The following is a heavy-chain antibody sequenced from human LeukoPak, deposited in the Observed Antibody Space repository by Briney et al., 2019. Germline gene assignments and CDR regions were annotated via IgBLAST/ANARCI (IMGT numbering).Heavy chain of an antibody. CDR1: GGSISSSSYY. D-gene: IGHD3-10*01. J-gene: IGHJ5*02. Sequence: KPSETLSLTCTVSGGSISSSSYYWGWIRQPPGKGLEWIGSIYYSGSTYYNPSLKSRVTISVDTSKNQFSLNLNSVTAADTAVHYCARSGTYYNNWFDPWGQGTLVTVSS. CDR2: IYYSGST. CDR3: ARSGTYYNNWFDP. V-gene: IGHV4-39*07.